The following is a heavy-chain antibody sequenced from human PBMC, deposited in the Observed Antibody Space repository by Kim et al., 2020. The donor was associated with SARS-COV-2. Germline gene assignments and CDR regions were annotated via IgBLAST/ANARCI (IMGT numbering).Heavy chain of an antibody. D-gene: IGHD3-3*01. J-gene: IGHJ4*02. CDR3: AKARGSEFWSGYRDYFDY. Sequence: SETLSLTCTVSGGSISSYSWSWIRQPPGKGLEWVAYMYTGGRTNCNPSFNSRVTIAVDTSKNQFSLKLSSVTAADTAVYYCAKARGSEFWSGYRDYFDYWGQGTLVSVSS. V-gene: IGHV4-59*13. CDR2: MYTGGRT. CDR1: GGSISSYS.